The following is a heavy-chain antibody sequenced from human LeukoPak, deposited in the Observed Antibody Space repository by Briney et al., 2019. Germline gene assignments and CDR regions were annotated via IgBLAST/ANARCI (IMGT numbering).Heavy chain of an antibody. D-gene: IGHD3-3*01. J-gene: IGHJ4*02. Sequence: SETLSLTCTVSGGSISSSSYYWGWIRQPPGKGLEWIGSIYYSGSTYYNPSLKSRVTISVDTSKNQFSLKLSSVTAADTAVYYCARLDYDFWSGETYFDHWGQGTLVTVSS. CDR1: GGSISSSSYY. V-gene: IGHV4-39*01. CDR3: ARLDYDFWSGETYFDH. CDR2: IYYSGST.